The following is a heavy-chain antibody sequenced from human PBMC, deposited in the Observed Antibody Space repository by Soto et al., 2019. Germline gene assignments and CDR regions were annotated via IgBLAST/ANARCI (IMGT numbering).Heavy chain of an antibody. CDR1: GGSISGYY. Sequence: QVQLQESGPGLVKPSETLSLTCAVSGGSISGYYWSWIRQPPGKRLEWIGYIYYSGYTNYNPSLKSRVTISVDRSKNQFSLELRSVTASATALYYCARDSVGSGYDWGQGTLVTVSS. CDR3: ARDSVGSGYD. J-gene: IGHJ4*02. V-gene: IGHV4-59*01. CDR2: IYYSGYT. D-gene: IGHD5-12*01.